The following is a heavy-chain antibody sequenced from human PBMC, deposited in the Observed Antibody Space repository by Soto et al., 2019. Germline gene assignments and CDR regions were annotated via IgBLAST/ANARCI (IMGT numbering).Heavy chain of an antibody. CDR2: LIPIFGTA. Sequence: QVQLVQSGAEVKKPGSSVKVSCKASGGTFSSYAISWVRQAPGQGLEWMGGLIPIFGTANYAQKFQGRVTITADESTSTAYMELSSLRSEDTAVYYCARGTISSWYPARYYYYGMDVWGQGTTVTVSS. CDR3: ARGTISSWYPARYYYYGMDV. J-gene: IGHJ6*02. V-gene: IGHV1-69*01. D-gene: IGHD6-13*01. CDR1: GGTFSSYA.